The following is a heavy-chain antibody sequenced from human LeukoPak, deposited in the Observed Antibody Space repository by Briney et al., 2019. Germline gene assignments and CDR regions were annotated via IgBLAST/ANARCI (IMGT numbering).Heavy chain of an antibody. CDR3: ARDHEDIVATIWGEGLNI. CDR2: IYTSGST. CDR1: GGSISSYY. D-gene: IGHD5-12*01. J-gene: IGHJ3*02. Sequence: SETLSLTCTVSGGSISSYYWSWIRQPAGKGLEWIGHIYTSGSTKYNPSLKGRVTMSVDTSKNQFSLNPSSVTAADTAVYYCARDHEDIVATIWGEGLNIWGQGTVVTVSS. V-gene: IGHV4-4*07.